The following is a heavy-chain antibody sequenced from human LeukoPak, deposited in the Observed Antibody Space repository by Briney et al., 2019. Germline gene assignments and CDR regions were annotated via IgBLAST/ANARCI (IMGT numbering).Heavy chain of an antibody. V-gene: IGHV4-30-4*08. J-gene: IGHJ3*02. CDR1: GGSISSGGYY. D-gene: IGHD3-3*01. CDR2: IYYSGST. Sequence: PSETLSLTCTVSGGSISSGGYYWSWIRQPPGKSLEWIGYIYYSGSTYYNPSLKSRVTISVDTSKNQFSLKLSSVTAADTAVYYCARVTHYDFWSGSSPPDAFDIWGQGTMVTVSS. CDR3: ARVTHYDFWSGSSPPDAFDI.